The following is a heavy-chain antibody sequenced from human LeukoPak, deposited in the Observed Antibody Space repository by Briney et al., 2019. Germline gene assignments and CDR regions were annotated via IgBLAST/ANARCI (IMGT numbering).Heavy chain of an antibody. D-gene: IGHD3-22*01. CDR3: ARDLFYYDSSGYSYGDTFDY. V-gene: IGHV1-18*04. CDR1: GYTFTSYC. CDR2: ISGNNGHT. J-gene: IGHJ4*02. Sequence: GASVKVSCKASGYTFTSYCLSWVRQAPGQGRDGVGWISGNNGHTSYAQELQGRVTMTTDTSTSTAYMELRSLRSDDTAVYYCARDLFYYDSSGYSYGDTFDYWGQGTLVTVSS.